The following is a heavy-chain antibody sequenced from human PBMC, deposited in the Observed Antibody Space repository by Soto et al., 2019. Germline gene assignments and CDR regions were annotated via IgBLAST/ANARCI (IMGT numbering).Heavy chain of an antibody. D-gene: IGHD3-3*01. CDR1: GYTFTGYG. Sequence: TSVKVLCKAAGYTFTGYGIMGVRLAPGQGLEWKGWISAYNGNTNYAQKLQGRVTMTTDTSTSTAYMELRSQRSDDTAVYYCARIPLPPNPQFLEWSPIPNYYYYYGMDVWGQATTVTVSS. CDR3: ARIPLPPNPQFLEWSPIPNYYYYYGMDV. V-gene: IGHV1-18*04. J-gene: IGHJ6*02. CDR2: ISAYNGNT.